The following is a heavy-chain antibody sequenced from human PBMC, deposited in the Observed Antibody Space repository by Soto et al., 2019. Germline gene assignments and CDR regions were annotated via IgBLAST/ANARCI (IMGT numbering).Heavy chain of an antibody. D-gene: IGHD3-10*01. J-gene: IGHJ6*02. V-gene: IGHV4-59*01. CDR3: ARLYYVSGRPLMDV. CDR1: GGSIRSYY. Sequence: QVQLQEPGPGLVKPSETLSLTCAVSGGSIRSYYWTWVRQPPGKGLEWIGYIYPNGNTKYNPSLKSRVTISVDTPKNQFSLKVGSVNAADTAVYYCARLYYVSGRPLMDVWGQGTTVTVSS. CDR2: IYPNGNT.